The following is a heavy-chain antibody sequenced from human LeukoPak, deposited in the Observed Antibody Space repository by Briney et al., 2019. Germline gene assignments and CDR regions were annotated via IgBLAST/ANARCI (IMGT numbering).Heavy chain of an antibody. Sequence: PSETLSLTCAVYGGSFSGYYWSWIRQPPGKGLEWIGEINHSGSTNYNPSLKSRVTISVDTSKNQFSLKLSSVTAADTAVYYCARYSSVYYYYYYGMDVWGQGTTVTVSS. CDR2: INHSGST. V-gene: IGHV4-34*01. D-gene: IGHD6-19*01. CDR1: GGSFSGYY. CDR3: ARYSSVYYYYYYGMDV. J-gene: IGHJ6*02.